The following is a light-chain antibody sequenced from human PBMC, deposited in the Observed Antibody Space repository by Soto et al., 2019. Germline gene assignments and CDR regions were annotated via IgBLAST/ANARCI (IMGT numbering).Light chain of an antibody. CDR1: RSVGTF. CDR3: QQYSNSPPLT. J-gene: IGKJ4*01. Sequence: EIVLTQSPGTLSLSPGERATLSCRASRSVGTFLAWYQQKPGQAPRLLIYGASSRATVIPDRFSGSGSGTDVTLTISRLEPEDVAVYYCQQYSNSPPLTFGGGTKVEIK. V-gene: IGKV3-20*01. CDR2: GAS.